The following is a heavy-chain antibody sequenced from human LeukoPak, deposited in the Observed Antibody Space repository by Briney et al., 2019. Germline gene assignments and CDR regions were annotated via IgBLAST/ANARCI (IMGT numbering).Heavy chain of an antibody. V-gene: IGHV4-34*01. CDR1: GGSFSGYY. J-gene: IGHJ3*02. D-gene: IGHD6-19*01. CDR2: INHSGST. Sequence: SETLSLTCAVYGGSFSGYYWSWIRQPPGKGLEWIGEINHSGSTNYNPSLKSRVTISVDTSKNQFSLKLSSVTAADTAVYYCARAKGRLQWLVRKDAFDIWGQGTMVTVSS. CDR3: ARAKGRLQWLVRKDAFDI.